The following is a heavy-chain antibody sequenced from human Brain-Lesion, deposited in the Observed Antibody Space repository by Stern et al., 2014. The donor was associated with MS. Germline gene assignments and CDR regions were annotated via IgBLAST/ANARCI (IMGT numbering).Heavy chain of an antibody. CDR2: IYASGST. CDR1: GGSISSGSYY. Sequence: MQLVESGPGLVKPSQTLSLTCSVSGGSISSGSYYWNWIRQPAGKGLEWIGRIYASGSTNYSPSLQSRVFISGDTSKTQFSLKLSSVTAADAAMYYCVRETGGYTYGDTDFFDFWGQGTLVTVSS. V-gene: IGHV4-61*02. J-gene: IGHJ4*02. CDR3: VRETGGYTYGDTDFFDF. D-gene: IGHD5-18*01.